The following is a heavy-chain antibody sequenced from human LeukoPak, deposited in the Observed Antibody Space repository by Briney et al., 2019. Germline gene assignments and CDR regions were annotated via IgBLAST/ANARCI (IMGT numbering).Heavy chain of an antibody. Sequence: GGSLRLSCVASGFPFSAYAMSWVRQAPNKGLEWVSGIRGVGDPAYYAESVKGRFTIQRDNSKNTLYLNMNSLRAEDTALYYCAKDLSSGTGRGFDYWGQGTLVSVSS. V-gene: IGHV3-23*01. CDR2: IRGVGDPA. CDR1: GFPFSAYA. J-gene: IGHJ4*02. D-gene: IGHD3/OR15-3a*01. CDR3: AKDLSSGTGRGFDY.